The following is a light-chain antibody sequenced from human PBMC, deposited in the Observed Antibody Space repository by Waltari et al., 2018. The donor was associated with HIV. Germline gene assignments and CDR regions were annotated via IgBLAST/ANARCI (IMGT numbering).Light chain of an antibody. CDR1: SDDVGRYEY. J-gene: IGLJ1*01. V-gene: IGLV2-8*01. Sequence: QSALTQPPSASGSAGQSVTISCTGGSDDVGRYEYVSWYQQHPGTAPKVIIYDVNERPSGVPDRFSGFKSGNTASLTVSGLQAEDEADYYCSSYAGGSNFVFGTGTKVTVV. CDR2: DVN. CDR3: SSYAGGSNFV.